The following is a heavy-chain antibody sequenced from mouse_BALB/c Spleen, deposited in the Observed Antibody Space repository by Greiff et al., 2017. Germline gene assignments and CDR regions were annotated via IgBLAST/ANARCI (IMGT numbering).Heavy chain of an antibody. CDR1: GYTFTSYW. D-gene: IGHD2-2*01. V-gene: IGHV1-87*01. Sequence: QVHVKQSGAELARPGASVKLSCKASGYTFTSYWMQWVKQRPGQGLEWIGAIYPGDGDTRYTQKFKGKATLTADKSSSTAYMQLSSLASEDSAVYYCASGYYYAMDYWGQGTSVTVSS. J-gene: IGHJ4*01. CDR3: ASGYYYAMDY. CDR2: IYPGDGDT.